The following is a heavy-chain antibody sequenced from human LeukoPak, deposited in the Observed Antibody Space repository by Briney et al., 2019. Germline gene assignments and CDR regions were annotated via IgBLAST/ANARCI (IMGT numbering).Heavy chain of an antibody. Sequence: GGSLRLSCASSGFTFSDYYMSWIRQAPGKGLEWVSDISSSGSTIYYAASVKGRFTISRDNAKNSLYLQMNSLRAEDTAVYYCARTGGYCSSTSCSRVYWGQGTLVTGSS. J-gene: IGHJ4*02. CDR3: ARTGGYCSSTSCSRVY. V-gene: IGHV3-11*04. D-gene: IGHD2-2*01. CDR2: ISSSGSTI. CDR1: GFTFSDYY.